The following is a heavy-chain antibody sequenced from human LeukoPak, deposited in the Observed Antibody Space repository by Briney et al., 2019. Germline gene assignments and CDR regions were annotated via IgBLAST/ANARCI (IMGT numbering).Heavy chain of an antibody. D-gene: IGHD3-10*01. J-gene: IGHJ4*02. CDR1: GYEFTSYW. Sequence: GESLKISCEGSGYEFTSYWIAWVRQMPGKGLEWMGITHPGDSDTRYSPSFQGQVTISADKSISTAYLQWSSLKASDTAMYYCARPVEWFGELLGYFDYWGQGTLVTVSS. V-gene: IGHV5-51*01. CDR3: ARPVEWFGELLGYFDY. CDR2: THPGDSDT.